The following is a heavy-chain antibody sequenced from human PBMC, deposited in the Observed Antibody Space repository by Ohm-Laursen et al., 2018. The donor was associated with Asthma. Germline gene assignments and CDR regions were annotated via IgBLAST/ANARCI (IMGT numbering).Heavy chain of an antibody. D-gene: IGHD1-20*01. CDR3: ARGTDGKYNWNDSGYFDY. CDR2: IYYSGST. CDR1: GGSISSGGYY. Sequence: TLSLTCTVSGGSISSGGYYWSWIRQHPGKGLEWIGYIYYSGSTYYNPSLKSRVTISVDTSKNQFSLKLSSVTAADTAVYYCARGTDGKYNWNDSGYFDYWGQGTLVTVSS. J-gene: IGHJ4*02. V-gene: IGHV4-31*03.